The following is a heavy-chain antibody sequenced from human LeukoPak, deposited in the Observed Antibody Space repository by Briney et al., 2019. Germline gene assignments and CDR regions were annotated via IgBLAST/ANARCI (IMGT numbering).Heavy chain of an antibody. CDR2: IKPDGTEM. J-gene: IGHJ5*02. Sequence: GGSLRLSCAASGFTFSSYWMAWVRQAPGKGLEWVANIKPDGTEMYYLHSVKGRFTISRGNSKNSVYLEMDNLRVEDTGVYYCARGSSTWYDGSDRFDPWGQGTPVTVSS. CDR1: GFTFSSYW. D-gene: IGHD6-13*01. V-gene: IGHV3-7*01. CDR3: ARGSSTWYDGSDRFDP.